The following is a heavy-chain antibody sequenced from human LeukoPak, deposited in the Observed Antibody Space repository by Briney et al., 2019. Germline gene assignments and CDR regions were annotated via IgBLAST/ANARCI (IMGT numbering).Heavy chain of an antibody. J-gene: IGHJ5*02. CDR2: IIPIFGTA. V-gene: IGHV1-69*06. CDR1: GGTFSSYA. CDR3: ARDRVDEWFDP. Sequence: GASVKVSCKASGGTFSSYAISWVRQASGQGLEWMGGIIPIFGTANYAQKFQGRVTITADKSTSTAYMELSSLRSEDTAVYYCARDRVDEWFDPWGQGTLVTVSS.